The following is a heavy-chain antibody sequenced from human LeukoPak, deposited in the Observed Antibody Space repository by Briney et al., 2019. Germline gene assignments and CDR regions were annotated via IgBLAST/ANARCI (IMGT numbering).Heavy chain of an antibody. Sequence: GGSLRLSCAASGFTFTSYGMHWVRQAPGKGLEWVAVIWSDGTNKYYADSVKGRFAISRDDSKNMVYLQMNSLRVEDTAVYYCAKDIERGFDYTNSLDYWGQGTLVTVSS. CDR2: IWSDGTNK. CDR1: GFTFTSYG. D-gene: IGHD4-11*01. J-gene: IGHJ4*02. V-gene: IGHV3-33*06. CDR3: AKDIERGFDYTNSLDY.